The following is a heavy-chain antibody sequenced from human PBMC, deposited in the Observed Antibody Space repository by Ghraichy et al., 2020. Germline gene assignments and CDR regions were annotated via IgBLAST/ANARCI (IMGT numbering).Heavy chain of an antibody. CDR2: ISGSGGNP. D-gene: IGHD6-19*01. CDR3: AKRKAVDY. Sequence: GGALRLSCAASGFTFSSYAMSWVRQAPGKGLEWVSGISGSGGNPYYADSVKGRFTISRDNSKNTLYLQMNSLRAEDTAVYYCAKRKAVDYWGQGTLVTVSS. J-gene: IGHJ4*02. CDR1: GFTFSSYA. V-gene: IGHV3-23*01.